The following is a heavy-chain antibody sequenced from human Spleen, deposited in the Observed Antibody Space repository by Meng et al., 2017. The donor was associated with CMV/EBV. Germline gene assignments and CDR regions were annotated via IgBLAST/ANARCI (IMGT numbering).Heavy chain of an antibody. CDR2: IKSKTDGETA. Sequence: KHAGSKSTTSAVARQSVSNARMSWVRKAPGKGREWVGRIKSKTDGETADYNAPVKGRFTISRDDTKNTLYLQMNILKTEDTAIYYCIWNDLGDYWGQGTLVTVSS. J-gene: IGHJ4*02. CDR1: RQSVSNAR. D-gene: IGHD1-1*01. V-gene: IGHV3-15*01. CDR3: IWNDLGDY.